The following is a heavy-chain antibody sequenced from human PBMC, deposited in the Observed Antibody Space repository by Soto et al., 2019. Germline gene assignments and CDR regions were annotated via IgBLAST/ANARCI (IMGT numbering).Heavy chain of an antibody. D-gene: IGHD2-15*01. J-gene: IGHJ4*02. V-gene: IGHV1-18*01. CDR3: AREIWDIVIFDY. CDR2: ISAYNGNT. CDR1: GYTFTSYG. Sequence: ASVKVSCKASGYTFTSYGISWVRQAPGQGLEWMGWISAYNGNTNYARKLQGRVTMTTDTSTSTAYMELRSLRSDDTAVYYCAREIWDIVIFDYWGQGTLVTVSS.